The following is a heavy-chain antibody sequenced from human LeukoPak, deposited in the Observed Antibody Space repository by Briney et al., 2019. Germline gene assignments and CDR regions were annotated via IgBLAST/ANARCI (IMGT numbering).Heavy chain of an antibody. Sequence: GGSLRLSCAASGFTFSSYAMHWVRQAPGKGLEWVAVISYDGSNKYYADSVKGRFTISRDNSKNTLYLQMNSLRAEDTAVYYCARGSVTAIPAPPDFFDYWGQGTLVTVSS. CDR2: ISYDGSNK. CDR3: ARGSVTAIPAPPDFFDY. V-gene: IGHV3-30*04. J-gene: IGHJ4*02. CDR1: GFTFSSYA. D-gene: IGHD2-21*02.